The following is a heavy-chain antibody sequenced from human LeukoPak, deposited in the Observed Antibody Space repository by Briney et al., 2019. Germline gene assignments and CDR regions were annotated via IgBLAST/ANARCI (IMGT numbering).Heavy chain of an antibody. J-gene: IGHJ6*03. CDR3: ARGPSITMVRGGQWYYYMDV. Sequence: ASVKVCCNASGYTFTRYYMHWVRQAPGQGLEWMGIINPSVGSTNYAQKFQGRGTITRDTSTNTVYIDLSSLRSEDTAVYNCARGPSITMVRGGQWYYYMDVWGKGTTVTISS. CDR1: GYTFTRYY. D-gene: IGHD3-10*01. V-gene: IGHV1-46*01. CDR2: INPSVGST.